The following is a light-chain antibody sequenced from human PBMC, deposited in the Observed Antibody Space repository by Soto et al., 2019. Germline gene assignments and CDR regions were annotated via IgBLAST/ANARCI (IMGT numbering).Light chain of an antibody. CDR2: SIT. CDR3: CSYAGNDDYV. CDR1: SSDVGGHNY. J-gene: IGLJ1*01. Sequence: QSVLTQPRSVSGSPGQSVTISCTGTSSDVGGHNYVSWYQQHPGKAPKLLISSITKRSSGVPDRFSGSKSGNTASLTISGLQTEDEADYYCCSYAGNDDYVFGTGTKLTVL. V-gene: IGLV2-11*01.